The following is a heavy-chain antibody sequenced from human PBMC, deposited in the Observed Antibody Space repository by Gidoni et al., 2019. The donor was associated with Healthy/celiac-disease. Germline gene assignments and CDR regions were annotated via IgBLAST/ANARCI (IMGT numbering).Heavy chain of an antibody. J-gene: IGHJ3*02. CDR2: IKSKTDGGTT. D-gene: IGHD2-15*01. CDR3: TTEITPNSCSGGSCYSGDHDAFDI. CDR1: GFTFSNAW. Sequence: EVQLVESGGGLVKPGGSLRLSCAASGFTFSNAWMNWVRQAPGKGLEWVGRIKSKTDGGTTDYAAPVKGRFTISRDDSKNTLYLQMNSLKTEDTAVYYCTTEITPNSCSGGSCYSGDHDAFDIWGQGTMVTVSS. V-gene: IGHV3-15*07.